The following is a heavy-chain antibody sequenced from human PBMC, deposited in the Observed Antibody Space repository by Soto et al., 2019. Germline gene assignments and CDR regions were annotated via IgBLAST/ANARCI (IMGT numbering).Heavy chain of an antibody. Sequence: QLQLQESGSRLVKPSQTLSLTCAVSGGSISSGAYSWNWIRQPPGKGLEWIGYIHHSGTTYYNPSLESRLTISLDRSKNQFSLKLTSVTAADTAVYYCARDIGFGESPLAYWGQGTLVTVSS. CDR1: GGSISSGAYS. V-gene: IGHV4-30-2*01. CDR2: IHHSGTT. J-gene: IGHJ4*02. CDR3: ARDIGFGESPLAY. D-gene: IGHD3-10*01.